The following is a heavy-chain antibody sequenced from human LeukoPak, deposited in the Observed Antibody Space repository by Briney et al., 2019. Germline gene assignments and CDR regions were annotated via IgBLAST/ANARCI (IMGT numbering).Heavy chain of an antibody. D-gene: IGHD3-22*01. CDR3: ASLTSSSGYSIYYYYGMDV. CDR2: IYYSGST. Sequence: SETPSLTCTVSGGSISSSSYYWGWIRQPPGKGLEGIGSIYYSGSTYYNPSLKSRVTISVDTSKNQFSLKLSSVTAADTAVYYCASLTSSSGYSIYYYYGMDVWGQGTTVTVSS. V-gene: IGHV4-39*01. CDR1: GGSISSSSYY. J-gene: IGHJ6*02.